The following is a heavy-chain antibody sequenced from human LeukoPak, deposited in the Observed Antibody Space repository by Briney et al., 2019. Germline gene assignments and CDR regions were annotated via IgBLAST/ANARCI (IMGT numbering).Heavy chain of an antibody. J-gene: IGHJ4*02. CDR1: GFTFSNYG. CDR2: IWYDGSNK. V-gene: IGHV3-30*02. D-gene: IGHD6-19*01. CDR3: AKGRVGSGWYRFDY. Sequence: GGSLRLSCAASGFTFSNYGMHWVRQAPGKGLEWVAVIWYDGSNKYYADSVKGRFTISRDNSKNTLFLQMNSLRAEDTAVYYCAKGRVGSGWYRFDYWGQGTLVTVSS.